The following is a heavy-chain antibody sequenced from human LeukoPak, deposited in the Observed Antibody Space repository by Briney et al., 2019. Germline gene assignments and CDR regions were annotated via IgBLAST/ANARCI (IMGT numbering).Heavy chain of an antibody. CDR2: INHNGNT. Sequence: SETLSLTCTVFYGSFSGYYWSWIRQPPGKGLEWIGEINHNGNTNYNPSLKSRVTISVDTSKDQFSLKLNSVTAADTAVYYCARHGLVAARHAFDIWGQGTMVTVPS. D-gene: IGHD6-6*01. J-gene: IGHJ3*02. CDR1: YGSFSGYY. CDR3: ARHGLVAARHAFDI. V-gene: IGHV4-34*01.